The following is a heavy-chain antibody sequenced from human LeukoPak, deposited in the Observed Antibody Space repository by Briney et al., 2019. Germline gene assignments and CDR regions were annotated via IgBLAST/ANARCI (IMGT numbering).Heavy chain of an antibody. D-gene: IGHD4-23*01. V-gene: IGHV1-69*13. Sequence: SVTVSCKASGGTISSYAISWVRQAPGQGLEWMGGIIPIFGTANYAQKFQGRVTITADESTSTAYMELSSLRSEDTAVYYCASQSTVVTRSTPDFDYWGQGTLVTVSS. CDR2: IIPIFGTA. CDR3: ASQSTVVTRSTPDFDY. CDR1: GGTISSYA. J-gene: IGHJ4*02.